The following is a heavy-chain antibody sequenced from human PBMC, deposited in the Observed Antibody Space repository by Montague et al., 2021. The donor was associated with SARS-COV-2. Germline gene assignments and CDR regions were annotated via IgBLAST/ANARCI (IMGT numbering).Heavy chain of an antibody. CDR2: ISSSGTTI. D-gene: IGHD1-26*01. CDR1: GFSFSSYE. Sequence: SLRLSCAASGFSFSSYEMNWVRQPPGKGLVWVSYISSSGTTIYYADSVKGRFTISRDNAKNTLYLQMNSLRAEDTAVYYCARVFATVGAMDRNDYWGQGTMVTVSS. V-gene: IGHV3-48*03. CDR3: ARVFATVGAMDRNDY. J-gene: IGHJ4*02.